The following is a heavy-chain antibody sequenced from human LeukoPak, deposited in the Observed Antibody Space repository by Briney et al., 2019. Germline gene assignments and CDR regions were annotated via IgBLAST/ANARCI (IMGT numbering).Heavy chain of an antibody. CDR3: AKDSPPYYDFWSGYHYYYYYMDV. J-gene: IGHJ6*03. CDR2: ISGSGGST. V-gene: IGHV3-23*01. Sequence: GGSLRLSCAVSGFTFSSYAMSWVRQAPGKGLEWVSAISGSGGSTYYADSVKGQFTISRDNSKNTLYLQMNSLRAEDTAVYYCAKDSPPYYDFWSGYHYYYYYMDVWGKGTTVTVSS. CDR1: GFTFSSYA. D-gene: IGHD3-3*01.